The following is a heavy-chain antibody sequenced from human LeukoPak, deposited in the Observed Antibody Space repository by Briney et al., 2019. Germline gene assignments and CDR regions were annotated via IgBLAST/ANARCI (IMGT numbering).Heavy chain of an antibody. CDR2: ISYDGSNK. CDR3: ARDEDNWNYGGGYYRYNGMDV. CDR1: GFMFRSFA. J-gene: IGHJ6*02. Sequence: GGSLRLSRAASGFMFRSFAMHWVRQAPGRGLEWVAVISYDGSNKYYADSVKGRFTMSRDNSENTVYLQLNNLRAEDTALYYCARDEDNWNYGGGYYRYNGMDVWGQGTTVTVS. V-gene: IGHV3-30-3*01. D-gene: IGHD1-7*01.